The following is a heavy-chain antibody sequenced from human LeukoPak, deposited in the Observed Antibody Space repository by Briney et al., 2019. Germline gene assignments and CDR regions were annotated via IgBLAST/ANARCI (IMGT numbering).Heavy chain of an antibody. Sequence: ASVKVSCKASGYTFTGYYMHWVRQAPGQGLEWMGWINPNSGGTNHAQKFQGRVTMTRDTSISTAYMELSRLRSDDTAVYYCARRSYSGYDPDLNWFDPWGQGTLVTVSS. D-gene: IGHD5-12*01. J-gene: IGHJ5*02. CDR3: ARRSYSGYDPDLNWFDP. CDR2: INPNSGGT. CDR1: GYTFTGYY. V-gene: IGHV1-2*02.